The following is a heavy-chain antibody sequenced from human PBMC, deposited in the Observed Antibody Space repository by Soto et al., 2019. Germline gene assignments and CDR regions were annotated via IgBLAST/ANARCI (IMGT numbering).Heavy chain of an antibody. CDR2: INSDGSST. Sequence: WGSLRLSCAASGFTFSSYWMHWVRQAPGKGLVWVSRINSDGSSTSYADSVKGRFTISRDNAKNTLYLQMNSLRAEDTAVYYCARFGVVIYYFDYWGQGTLVTVSS. CDR1: GFTFSSYW. J-gene: IGHJ4*02. CDR3: ARFGVVIYYFDY. V-gene: IGHV3-74*01. D-gene: IGHD3-3*01.